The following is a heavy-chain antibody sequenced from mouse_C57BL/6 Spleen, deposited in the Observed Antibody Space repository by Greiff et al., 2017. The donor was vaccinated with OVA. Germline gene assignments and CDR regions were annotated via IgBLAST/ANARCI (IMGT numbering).Heavy chain of an antibody. CDR2: IYPGSGNT. V-gene: IGHV1-76*01. Sequence: VQLQQSGAELVRPRASVKLSCKASGYTFTDYYINWVKQRPGQGLEWIARIYPGSGNTYYNEKFKGKATLTAEKSSSTAYMQLSSLTSEDSAVYFCARSTNWDPFAYWGQGTLVTVSA. D-gene: IGHD4-1*01. J-gene: IGHJ3*01. CDR1: GYTFTDYY. CDR3: ARSTNWDPFAY.